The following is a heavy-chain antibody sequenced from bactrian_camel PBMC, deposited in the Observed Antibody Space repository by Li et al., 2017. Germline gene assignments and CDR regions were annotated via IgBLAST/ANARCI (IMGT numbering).Heavy chain of an antibody. CDR1: GTSTYQVSVYS. J-gene: IGHJ4*01. CDR2: IYLGST. V-gene: IGHV3-3*01. CDR3: AAGFLGVAEPSWTDSSRYKY. Sequence: VQLVESGGGSAQAAGSLRLSCTVSGTSTYQVSVYSMAWFRQAPGKEREAVTAIYLGSTYYDDSVKGRFTISLDSGLKTCYLQMDSLKPDDTAMYYCAAGFLGVAEPSWTDSSRYKYWGQGTQVTVSS.